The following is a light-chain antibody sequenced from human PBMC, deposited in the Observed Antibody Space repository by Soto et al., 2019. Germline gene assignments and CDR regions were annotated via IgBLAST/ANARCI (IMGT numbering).Light chain of an antibody. CDR1: QGISNY. Sequence: DIQMTQSPSSLSASVGDRVTITCRASQGISNYLAWYQQKPGKVPKLLIYAASTLQSGVPSRFSGRGSGTEFTLTISSLQPEDVATYYCQKHSSAPRTFGQGTKVEIK. J-gene: IGKJ1*01. V-gene: IGKV1-27*01. CDR2: AAS. CDR3: QKHSSAPRT.